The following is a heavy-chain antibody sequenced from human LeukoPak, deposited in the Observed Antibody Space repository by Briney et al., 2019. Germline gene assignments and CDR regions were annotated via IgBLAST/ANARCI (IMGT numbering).Heavy chain of an antibody. CDR1: GFAFSSYW. V-gene: IGHV3-7*01. Sequence: PGGSLRLSCAASGFAFSSYWMSWVRQAPGKGLEWVANIKQDGSEKYYVDSLKGRFTISRDNAKNSLYLQMNSLRAEDTAVYYCAKAGSSWYEYWGRGTLVTVSS. J-gene: IGHJ4*02. CDR3: AKAGSSWYEY. CDR2: IKQDGSEK. D-gene: IGHD6-13*01.